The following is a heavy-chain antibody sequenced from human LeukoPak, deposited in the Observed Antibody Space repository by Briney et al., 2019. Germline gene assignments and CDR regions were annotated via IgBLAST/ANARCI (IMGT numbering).Heavy chain of an antibody. J-gene: IGHJ5*02. Sequence: ASVKVSCKASGYTFTGYYMHWVRQAPGQGLEWMGWINPNSGGTNYAQKFQGRVTMTKDTSISTAYMELSRLRSDDTAVYYCARDLAYCSSTSCYPWGQGTLVTVPS. CDR2: INPNSGGT. D-gene: IGHD2-2*01. CDR1: GYTFTGYY. V-gene: IGHV1-2*02. CDR3: ARDLAYCSSTSCYP.